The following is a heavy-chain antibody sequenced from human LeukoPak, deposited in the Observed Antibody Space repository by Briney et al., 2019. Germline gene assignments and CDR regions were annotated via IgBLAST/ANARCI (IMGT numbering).Heavy chain of an antibody. V-gene: IGHV3-30-3*01. CDR1: GFTFSSYA. Sequence: PGGSLRLSCAASGFTFSSYAMHWVRQAPGKGLEWVAVISYDGSNKYYADSVKGRFTISRDNSKNTLYLQMNSLRAKDTAVYYCAREGSSFLYYYDSSGSDAFDIWGQGTMVTVSS. J-gene: IGHJ3*02. CDR2: ISYDGSNK. CDR3: AREGSSFLYYYDSSGSDAFDI. D-gene: IGHD3-22*01.